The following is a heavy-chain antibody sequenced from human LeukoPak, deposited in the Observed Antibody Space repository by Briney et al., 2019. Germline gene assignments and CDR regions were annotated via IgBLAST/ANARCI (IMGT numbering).Heavy chain of an antibody. CDR3: VRDHLYSFDY. V-gene: IGHV3-48*02. J-gene: IGHJ4*02. Sequence: GGSLRLSCAASGFTFSSYSMNWVRQAPGKGLEWVSYFRSSSNTIYYADSVKGRFAISGDNAKNLLYLQMNSLRDEDTAVYYCVRDHLYSFDYWGQGTLVTVSS. CDR2: FRSSSNTI. D-gene: IGHD3-16*01. CDR1: GFTFSSYS.